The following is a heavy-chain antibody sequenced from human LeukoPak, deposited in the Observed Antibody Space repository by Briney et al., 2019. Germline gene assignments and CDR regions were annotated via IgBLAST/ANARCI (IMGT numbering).Heavy chain of an antibody. CDR3: ARDRGNIEMEDAFDI. D-gene: IGHD5-24*01. V-gene: IGHV3-20*01. Sequence: GSLRLSCAASGFTFDDYGMSWVRQAPGKGLEWVSGINWNGGSTGYADSVKGRFTISRDNAKNSLYLQMNSLRGEDTALYHCARDRGNIEMEDAFDIWGQGTMVTVSS. CDR1: GFTFDDYG. J-gene: IGHJ3*02. CDR2: INWNGGST.